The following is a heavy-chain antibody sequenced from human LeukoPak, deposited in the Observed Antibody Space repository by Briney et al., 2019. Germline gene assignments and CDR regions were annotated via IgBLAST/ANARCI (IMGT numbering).Heavy chain of an antibody. Sequence: SQTLSLTCTVSGGSISSNNYYWSWIRQPAGKGLEWIGRIYTSGSPDYNPSLKSRVTMSVDTSKNQVSLRLSSVTVADTAVYYCARGYKPAAGKDGAFDIWGQGTMVTVSS. CDR3: ARGYKPAAGKDGAFDI. D-gene: IGHD6-13*01. CDR1: GGSISSNNYY. CDR2: IYTSGSP. J-gene: IGHJ3*02. V-gene: IGHV4-61*02.